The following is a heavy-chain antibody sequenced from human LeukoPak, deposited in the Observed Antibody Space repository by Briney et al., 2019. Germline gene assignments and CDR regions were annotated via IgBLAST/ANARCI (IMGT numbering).Heavy chain of an antibody. Sequence: GESLKISCKGSGYPFATYWIGWVRQVPGKGLEWVGIIYPSDSDARYSPSFQGQVTISADKSITTAYLQWSSLKASDTAMYYCARHVVPYGSGLTGFDYWGQGTLVTVSS. V-gene: IGHV5-51*01. CDR3: ARHVVPYGSGLTGFDY. CDR2: IYPSDSDA. CDR1: GYPFATYW. D-gene: IGHD6-19*01. J-gene: IGHJ4*02.